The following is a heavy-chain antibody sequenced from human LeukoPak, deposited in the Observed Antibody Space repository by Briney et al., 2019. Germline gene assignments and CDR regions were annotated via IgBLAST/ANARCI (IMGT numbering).Heavy chain of an antibody. D-gene: IGHD6-13*01. CDR2: IGTAGDT. CDR1: GFTFSSYD. V-gene: IGHV3-13*01. CDR3: ARVTAGYYGMDV. Sequence: PGGSLRLSCAASGFTFSSYDMHWVRQATGKGLEWVSAIGTAGDTYYPGSVKGRFTISRENAKNSLYLQMNSLRAGDTAVYYCARVTAGYYGMDVWGQGTTVTVSS. J-gene: IGHJ6*02.